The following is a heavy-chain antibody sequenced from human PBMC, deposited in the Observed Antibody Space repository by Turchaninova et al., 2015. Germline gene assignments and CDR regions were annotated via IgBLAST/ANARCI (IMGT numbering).Heavy chain of an antibody. Sequence: EVQLVQSGAEVDVHGELLRWFVKAPGEPRGRSGIGWLRQMAGKGLEWMGKIDPRDSETKYSPSFQGHVSISADKSISTAYLQWRSLKASDTAIYYCAVTPNYYGSSGYFWSQGTPVTVSS. D-gene: IGHD6-19*01. J-gene: IGHJ4*02. CDR1: GEPRGRSG. V-gene: IGHV5-10-1*03. CDR3: AVTPNYYGSSGYF. CDR2: IDPRDSET.